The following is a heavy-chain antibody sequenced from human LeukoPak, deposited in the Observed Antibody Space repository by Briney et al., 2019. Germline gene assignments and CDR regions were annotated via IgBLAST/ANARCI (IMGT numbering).Heavy chain of an antibody. CDR2: ISYDGRNK. V-gene: IGHV3-30-3*01. D-gene: IGHD4-17*01. CDR3: ARDPRDYGDYPGYSDY. J-gene: IGHJ4*02. Sequence: PGGSLRLSCAASGFTFSRYAMHWVRQAPGKGLEWVAVISYDGRNKYYADSVKGRFTISRDNSKNTLYLQMNSLRAEDTAVYYCARDPRDYGDYPGYSDYWGQGTLVTVSS. CDR1: GFTFSRYA.